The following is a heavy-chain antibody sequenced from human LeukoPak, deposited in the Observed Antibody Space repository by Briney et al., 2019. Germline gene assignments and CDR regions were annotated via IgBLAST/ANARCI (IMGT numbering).Heavy chain of an antibody. CDR3: ARHPNTGRYNWFDP. Sequence: SETLSLTCTVSGGSISSSSYYWGWIRQPPGKGLEWIGSIYYSGTTYYNPSPKCRVTISVDTSKNQFSLKLSSVTAADTAVYYCARHPNTGRYNWFDPWGQGTLVTVSS. D-gene: IGHD5-18*01. CDR2: IYYSGTT. CDR1: GGSISSSSYY. V-gene: IGHV4-39*01. J-gene: IGHJ5*02.